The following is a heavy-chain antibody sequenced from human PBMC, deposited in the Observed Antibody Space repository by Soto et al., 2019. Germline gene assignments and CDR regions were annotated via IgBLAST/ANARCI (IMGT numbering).Heavy chain of an antibody. CDR2: IYHSGST. CDR3: AIRQVVAVHH. CDR1: RCSLSSGCYS. V-gene: IGHV4-30-2*01. J-gene: IGHJ1*01. Sequence: QLQLQESGSGLVKPSRTLAPTCAASRCSLSSGCYSWSWLGQPPGNGLEWIGYIYHSGSTYYNPSLKSRVTISVDRSKEQFSLKLRSVHAGDTAVYCCAIRQVVAVHHWGQGTLVAVSS. D-gene: IGHD2-15*01.